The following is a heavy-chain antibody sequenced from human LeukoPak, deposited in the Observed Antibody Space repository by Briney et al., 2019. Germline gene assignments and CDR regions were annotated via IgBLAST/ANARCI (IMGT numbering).Heavy chain of an antibody. CDR2: LYSGGST. CDR3: AKDRRYRIAAADENWFDP. J-gene: IGHJ5*02. Sequence: GGSLRLSCAASGFIVSINYMSWVRQAPGKGLEWVSVLYSGGSTYYADSVKGRFTISRDNSKNTLYLQMNSLRAEDTAMYYCAKDRRYRIAAADENWFDPWGQGTLVTVSS. CDR1: GFIVSINY. V-gene: IGHV3-53*01. D-gene: IGHD6-13*01.